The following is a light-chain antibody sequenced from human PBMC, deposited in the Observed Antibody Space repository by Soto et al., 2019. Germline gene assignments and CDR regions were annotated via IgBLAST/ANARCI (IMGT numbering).Light chain of an antibody. V-gene: IGLV2-14*01. Sequence: QSALTQPASVSGSPGQSVTISCTGTSSDVGAYNYVSWYQQYPGKAPKLMIYGVTNRPSGVSNRFSGFKTGNTASLTISGLQDEEEADYYCFSHRGGDSYVFGTGTKVTVL. CDR1: SSDVGAYNY. CDR2: GVT. J-gene: IGLJ1*01. CDR3: FSHRGGDSYV.